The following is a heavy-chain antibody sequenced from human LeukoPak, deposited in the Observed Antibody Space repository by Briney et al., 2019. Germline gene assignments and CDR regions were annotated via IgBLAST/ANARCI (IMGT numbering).Heavy chain of an antibody. D-gene: IGHD1-14*01. CDR3: VRDRNNNYFDY. Sequence: PGRSLRLSCTASGFAFDIYGMRWVRQDHGKGLEWVAFIWPGGARAFYADSVKGRFTISRDDSNNTVYLHMNSLKAEDTALYYCVRDRNNNYFDYWGQGTLLTVSS. CDR1: GFAFDIYG. J-gene: IGHJ4*02. V-gene: IGHV3-33*01. CDR2: IWPGGARA.